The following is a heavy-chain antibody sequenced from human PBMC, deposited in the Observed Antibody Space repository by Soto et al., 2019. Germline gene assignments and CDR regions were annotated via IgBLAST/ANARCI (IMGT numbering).Heavy chain of an antibody. J-gene: IGHJ3*02. Sequence: SLRLSCAASGFTFSSYAMHWVRQAPGKGLEWVAVISYDGSNKYYADSVKGRFTISRDNSKNTLYLQMNSLRAEDTAVYYCARTIAVAGTPQADAFDIWGQGTMVTVSS. CDR2: ISYDGSNK. D-gene: IGHD6-19*01. CDR1: GFTFSSYA. V-gene: IGHV3-30-3*01. CDR3: ARTIAVAGTPQADAFDI.